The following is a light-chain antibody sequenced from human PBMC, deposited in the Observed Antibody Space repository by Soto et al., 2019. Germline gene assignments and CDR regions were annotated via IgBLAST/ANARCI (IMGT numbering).Light chain of an antibody. J-gene: IGKJ4*01. Sequence: DIVMTQSPLSLPVTPGEPASISCRSSQSLLFSNGYNYLDWYLQKPGQSRQVLMAVGASRASGVPDRFSGGGSGTDFTLTISRVEAGDVGVYFCAQGLAVPFAFGGGTKVDI. V-gene: IGKV2-28*01. CDR1: QSLLFSNGYNY. CDR3: AQGLAVPFA. CDR2: VGA.